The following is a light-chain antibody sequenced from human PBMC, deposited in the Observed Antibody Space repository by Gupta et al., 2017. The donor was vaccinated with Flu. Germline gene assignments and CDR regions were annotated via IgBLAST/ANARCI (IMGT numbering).Light chain of an antibody. CDR1: QDVSND. Sequence: PSSLSAPVGDRVTITCRASQDVSNDLGSYQQKPGKAPRRLIYGAATSLTGVPSRFTGSGFGTEFTLTISSLQPEDFATYYCHQENYLPLTFGEGTKVEI. CDR2: GAA. CDR3: HQENYLPLT. V-gene: IGKV1-17*01. J-gene: IGKJ4*01.